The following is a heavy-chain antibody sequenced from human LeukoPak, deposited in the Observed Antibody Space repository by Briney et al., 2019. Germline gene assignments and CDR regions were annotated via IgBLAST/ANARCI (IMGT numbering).Heavy chain of an antibody. CDR1: GYTFTSYG. D-gene: IGHD2-15*01. Sequence: ASVKVSCKASGYTFTSYGISWVRQAPGQGLEWMGWISAYNGNTNYAQKLQGRVTMTTDTSTSTAYMELRSLRSDDTAVYYCARRRTLLGYCSGGSCSNWFDPWGQGTLVTVSS. J-gene: IGHJ5*02. CDR2: ISAYNGNT. CDR3: ARRRTLLGYCSGGSCSNWFDP. V-gene: IGHV1-18*01.